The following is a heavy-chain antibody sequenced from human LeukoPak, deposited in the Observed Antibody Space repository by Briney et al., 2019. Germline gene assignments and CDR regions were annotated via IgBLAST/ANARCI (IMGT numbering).Heavy chain of an antibody. J-gene: IGHJ4*02. CDR3: ARQGSGSARD. D-gene: IGHD6-19*01. V-gene: IGHV4-61*10. CDR1: GGSISSGSYY. CDR2: IYYSGST. Sequence: SETLSLTCTVSGGSISSGSYYWSWIRQPAGKGLEWIGYIYYSGSTNYNPSLKSRVTISVDTSKNQFSLKLSSVTAADTAVYYCARQGSGSARDWGQGTLVTVSS.